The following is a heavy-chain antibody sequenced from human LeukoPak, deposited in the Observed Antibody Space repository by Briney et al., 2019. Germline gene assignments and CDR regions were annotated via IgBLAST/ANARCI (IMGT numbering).Heavy chain of an antibody. CDR3: ARRGGYDFSYAY. CDR2: IYYSGST. CDR1: GGSISSNIYY. D-gene: IGHD5-12*01. J-gene: IGHJ4*02. V-gene: IGHV4-39*01. Sequence: SETLSLTCTVSGGSISSNIYYWGWIRQPPGKGLEWIGDIYYSGSTYYNPSLKSRVTISVDTSKNQFFLRLSSVTTADTAVYYCARRGGYDFSYAYWGQGILATVSS.